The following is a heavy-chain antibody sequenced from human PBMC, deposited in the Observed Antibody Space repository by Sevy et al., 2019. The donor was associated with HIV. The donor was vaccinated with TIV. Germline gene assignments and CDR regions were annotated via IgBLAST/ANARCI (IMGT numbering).Heavy chain of an antibody. J-gene: IGHJ4*02. Sequence: SETLSLTCTVSGASISSSGYYWGWIRQPPGKGLEWIASIKYVGSFFYNPSLRSRVTISSDTSNKQFSLKLNSVTAAETAIYYCVGPTLKYSSGWSYYDSWGQGTVVTVSS. CDR2: IKYVGSF. CDR3: VGPTLKYSSGWSYYDS. V-gene: IGHV4-39*01. CDR1: GASISSSGYY. D-gene: IGHD6-19*01.